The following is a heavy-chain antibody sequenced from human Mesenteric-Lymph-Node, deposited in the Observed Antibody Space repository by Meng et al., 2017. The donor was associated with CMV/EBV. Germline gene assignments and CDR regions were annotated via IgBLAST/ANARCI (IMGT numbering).Heavy chain of an antibody. CDR2: INSDGTVI. V-gene: IGHV3-74*01. CDR3: ARDGGVGITIFAYDY. D-gene: IGHD3-3*01. CDR1: GFTFSSYW. J-gene: IGHJ4*02. Sequence: SGFTFSSYWMHWVRQTPDKGLVWVARINSDGTVITYADSVKGRFTISRDNAENTLYLQMNSLRAEDTAVYHCARDGGVGITIFAYDYRGQGTLVTVSS.